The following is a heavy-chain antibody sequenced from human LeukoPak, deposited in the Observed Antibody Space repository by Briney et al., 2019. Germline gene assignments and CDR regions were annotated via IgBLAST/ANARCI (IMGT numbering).Heavy chain of an antibody. CDR2: INPNSGGT. CDR3: ARGVGNYYYYMDV. D-gene: IGHD1-26*01. Sequence: GASVKVSCKASGYTFTGYYMHWVRQAPGQGLEWMGWINPNSGGTNYAQKFQGRVTMTRDTSISTVYMELSGLRPDDTAVYYCARGVGNYYYYMDVWGKGTTVTVSS. J-gene: IGHJ6*03. V-gene: IGHV1-2*02. CDR1: GYTFTGYY.